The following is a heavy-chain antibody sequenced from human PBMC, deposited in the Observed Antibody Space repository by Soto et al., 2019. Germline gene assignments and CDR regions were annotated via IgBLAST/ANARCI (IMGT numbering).Heavy chain of an antibody. CDR1: GFTFSNYA. Sequence: QVQLVESGGGVVKPGRSLRLSCTASGFTFSNYAMHWVRXXXGXXXXWMAVISYDGSNKYYADSVKGRFTISRDNSKXXXXXXXXXXXXXXXXXXXXXXXXXXXXXXXXXYWGQGTLVTVSS. J-gene: IGHJ4*02. V-gene: IGHV3-30-3*01. CDR3: XXXXXXXXXXXXXY. CDR2: ISYDGSNK.